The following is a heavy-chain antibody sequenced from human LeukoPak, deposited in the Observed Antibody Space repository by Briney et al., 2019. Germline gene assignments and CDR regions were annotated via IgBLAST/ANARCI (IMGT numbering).Heavy chain of an antibody. CDR3: ARDLGPHRSSPNTGAFDI. V-gene: IGHV3-11*04. CDR1: GFTFTNYA. CDR2: IAPAGTT. Sequence: PGGSLRLSCAASGFTFTNYAMSWVRQAPGKGLEWVSYIAPAGTTYYADSVKGRFTISRDNAKTSLYLQMSNMRADDTAVYYCARDLGPHRSSPNTGAFDIWGQGTMVTVSS. D-gene: IGHD1-26*01. J-gene: IGHJ3*02.